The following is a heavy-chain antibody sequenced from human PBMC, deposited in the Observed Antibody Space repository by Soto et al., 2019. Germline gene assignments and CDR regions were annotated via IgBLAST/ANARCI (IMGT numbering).Heavy chain of an antibody. Sequence: QVQLVESGGGVVQPGRSLRLSCAASGFTFSSYGMHWVRQAPGKGLEWVAVISYDGSYKYYADYVKGRFTISRDNSKNTLYLQMNSLRAEDTAVYYCAKDRSGWELLLDYWGQGTLVTVSS. V-gene: IGHV3-30*18. CDR2: ISYDGSYK. D-gene: IGHD1-26*01. CDR1: GFTFSSYG. J-gene: IGHJ4*02. CDR3: AKDRSGWELLLDY.